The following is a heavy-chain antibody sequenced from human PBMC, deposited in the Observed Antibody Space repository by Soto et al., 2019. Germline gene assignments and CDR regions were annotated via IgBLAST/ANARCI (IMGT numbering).Heavy chain of an antibody. CDR1: GFTFRSYA. D-gene: IGHD5-18*01. CDR2: IWYDGSRE. J-gene: IGHJ4*02. CDR3: ARDLYSNVFGSDY. V-gene: IGHV3-33*01. Sequence: QVQLVESGGGVVQPGGSLRLSCAASGFTFRSYAFHWVRQAPGKGLEWVAVIWYDGSREYYADSVKGRLTISRDISNNTLYLQMHSLKVDDTGVYYCARDLYSNVFGSDYWGQGALVTVAS.